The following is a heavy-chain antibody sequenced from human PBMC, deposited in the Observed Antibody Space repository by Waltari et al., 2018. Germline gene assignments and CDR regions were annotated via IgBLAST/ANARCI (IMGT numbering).Heavy chain of an antibody. J-gene: IGHJ3*02. CDR1: SASISRYF. D-gene: IGHD3-3*01. CDR2: INTSGRA. Sequence: QVQLQGSGPGLVKPSETLSLTCAVSSASISRYFWTWIRQPAGKGLEWIGRINTSGRANYNPALKIRVTMAVDTSNNQFSLKLTSVTAADTAVYYCASAANITVLGVVPPGRAFDIWGQGTMVTVSS. V-gene: IGHV4-4*07. CDR3: ASAANITVLGVVPPGRAFDI.